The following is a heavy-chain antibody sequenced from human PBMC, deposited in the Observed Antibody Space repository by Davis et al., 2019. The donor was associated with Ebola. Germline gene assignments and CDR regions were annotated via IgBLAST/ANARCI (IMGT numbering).Heavy chain of an antibody. J-gene: IGHJ4*02. CDR3: ARGWLRSKFDY. CDR2: TYYYRSKWYI. Sequence: HSQTLSLTCAISGDSVSGNNGAWNWIRQSPSRGLEWLGRTYYYRSKWYIDYAESVKSRIIINPDTSKNQLSLQVNSVTPEDTAVYYCARGWLRSKFDYCGRGTLVTVSS. D-gene: IGHD5-12*01. V-gene: IGHV6-1*01. CDR1: GDSVSGNNGA.